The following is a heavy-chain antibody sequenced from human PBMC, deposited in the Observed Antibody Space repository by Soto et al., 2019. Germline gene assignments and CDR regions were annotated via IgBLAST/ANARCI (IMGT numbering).Heavy chain of an antibody. D-gene: IGHD3-22*01. CDR3: ARVRSYYYDSSGYLPDY. J-gene: IGHJ4*02. CDR1: GFTFSSYA. Sequence: QVQLVESGGGVVQPGRSLRLSCAASGFTFSSYAMHWVRQAPGKGLEWVAVISYDGSNKYYADSVKGGFTIYRDNSKNTLYLQMNGLRAEDTAVYYCARVRSYYYDSSGYLPDYWGQGTLVTVSS. V-gene: IGHV3-30-3*01. CDR2: ISYDGSNK.